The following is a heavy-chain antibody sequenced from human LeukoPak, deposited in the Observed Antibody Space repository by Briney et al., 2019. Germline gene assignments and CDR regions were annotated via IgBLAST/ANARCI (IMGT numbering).Heavy chain of an antibody. V-gene: IGHV4-59*11. D-gene: IGHD3-3*01. CDR2: IYYSGST. CDR1: GGSISSHY. CDR3: ARGRNLEWFDY. J-gene: IGHJ5*01. Sequence: SETLSLTCSVSGGSISSHYWSWIRQPPGKGLEWIGYIYYSGSTKYNPSLKSRVTISVDTSKNQFSLKLNSVTAADTAVYYCARGRNLEWFDYWGQGTLVTVSS.